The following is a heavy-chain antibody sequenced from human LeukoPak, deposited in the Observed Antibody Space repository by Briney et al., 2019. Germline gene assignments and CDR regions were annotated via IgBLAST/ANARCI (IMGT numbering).Heavy chain of an antibody. CDR1: GFTFNIFG. V-gene: IGHV3-30*02. D-gene: IGHD3-16*02. CDR2: IRNDGTHE. Sequence: GGSLRLSCTASGFTFNIFGMYWVRQAPGKGLEWVAFIRNDGTHEKYGDSVKGRFTISRDNSKNTLYLLMNSLRGEDTAIYYCAKDPENKGYPEGSFDYWGQGTLFSVSS. J-gene: IGHJ4*02. CDR3: AKDPENKGYPEGSFDY.